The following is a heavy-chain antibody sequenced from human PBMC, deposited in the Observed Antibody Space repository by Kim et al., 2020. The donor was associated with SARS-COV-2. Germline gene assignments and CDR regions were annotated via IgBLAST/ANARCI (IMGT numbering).Heavy chain of an antibody. CDR3: ARASPSMVRGVFDP. V-gene: IGHV4-39*01. J-gene: IGHJ5*02. CDR1: GGSISSSSYY. CDR2: IYYSGST. D-gene: IGHD3-10*01. Sequence: GSLSLTCTVSGGSISSSSYYWGWIRQPPGKGLEWIGSIYYSGSTYYNPSLKSRVTISVDTSKNQFSLKLSSVTAADTAVYYCARASPSMVRGVFDPWGQGTLVTVSS.